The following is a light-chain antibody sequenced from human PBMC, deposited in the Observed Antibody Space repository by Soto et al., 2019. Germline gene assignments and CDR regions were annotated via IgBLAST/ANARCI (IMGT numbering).Light chain of an antibody. V-gene: IGLV2-14*01. CDR3: SSYTSSSTRV. CDR1: SSDVGGYNY. Sequence: QSALTQPASVSGSPGQSITISCTGTSSDVGGYNYVSWYQQHPGKAPKVIIYDVSNRPSGVSNRFSGSKSGSTASLTISGLQAEDEADYYCSSYTSSSTRVFGGGTKLTVL. CDR2: DVS. J-gene: IGLJ3*02.